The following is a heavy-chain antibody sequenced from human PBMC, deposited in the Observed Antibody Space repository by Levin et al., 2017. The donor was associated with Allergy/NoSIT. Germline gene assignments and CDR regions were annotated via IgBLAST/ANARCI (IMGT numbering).Heavy chain of an antibody. V-gene: IGHV1-3*01. J-gene: IGHJ5*02. CDR2: INAGNGNT. CDR3: ARDRVVVVNWFDP. Sequence: ASVKVSCKASGYTFTSYAMHWVRQAPGQRLEWMGWINAGNGNTKYSQKFQGRVTITRDTSASTAYMELSSLRSEDTAVYYCARDRVVVVNWFDPWGQGTLVTVSS. CDR1: GYTFTSYA. D-gene: IGHD2-2*01.